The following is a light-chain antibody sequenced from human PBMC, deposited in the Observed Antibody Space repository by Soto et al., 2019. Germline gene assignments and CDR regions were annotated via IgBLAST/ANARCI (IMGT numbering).Light chain of an antibody. Sequence: QSALTQPASVSGSPGQSITISCTGTSSDVGGYKYVSWYQQHPGKAPKLILYDASNRPSGISNRFSGSKSGHTASLTISVLQAEDEADYYCSSYTSSGNLVFGGGTELTVL. CDR1: SSDVGGYKY. CDR2: DAS. J-gene: IGLJ2*01. CDR3: SSYTSSGNLV. V-gene: IGLV2-14*03.